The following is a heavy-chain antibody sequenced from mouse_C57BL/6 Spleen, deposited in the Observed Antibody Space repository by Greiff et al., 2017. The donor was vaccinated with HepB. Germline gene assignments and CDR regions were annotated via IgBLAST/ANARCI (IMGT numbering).Heavy chain of an antibody. CDR1: GYTFTSYW. CDR2: IIPSNGGT. V-gene: IGHV1-53*01. D-gene: IGHD2-5*01. J-gene: IGHJ2*01. Sequence: VQLQQSGTELVKPGASVKLSCKASGYTFTSYWMHWVKQRPGQGLEWIGNIIPSNGGTNYNEKFKSKATLTVDKSSSTAYMQLSSLTSEDSAVYYCARCSSNYVVYFDYWGQGTTLTVSS. CDR3: ARCSSNYVVYFDY.